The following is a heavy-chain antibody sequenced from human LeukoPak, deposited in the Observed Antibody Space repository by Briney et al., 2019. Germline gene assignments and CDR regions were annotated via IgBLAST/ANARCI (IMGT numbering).Heavy chain of an antibody. V-gene: IGHV4-39*07. CDR3: ASSGYSRGWFDP. CDR1: GGSISSSSYY. CDR2: IYYSGST. D-gene: IGHD6-13*01. Sequence: SETLSLTCTVSGGSISSSSYYWGWIRQPPGKGLEWIGSIYYSGSTYYNPSLRSRVTISEDTSKKQFSLKLTSVTAADTAVYYCASSGYSRGWFDPWGQGTLVTVSS. J-gene: IGHJ5*02.